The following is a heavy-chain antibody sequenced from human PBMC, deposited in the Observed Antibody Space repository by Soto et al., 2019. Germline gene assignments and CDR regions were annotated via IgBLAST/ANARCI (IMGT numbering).Heavy chain of an antibody. CDR3: ARARRSGSYTLDS. CDR1: GFTFSNYA. CDR2: ISGTGGST. J-gene: IGHJ4*02. V-gene: IGHV3-23*01. D-gene: IGHD3-3*01. Sequence: GGSLRLSCAVSGFTFSNYAMSWVRQAPGKGLEWVSSISGTGGSTFYADSVKGRLTISRDNSKNTLNLQMNSLRVEDTAVYYCARARRSGSYTLDSWGQGTPVTVSS.